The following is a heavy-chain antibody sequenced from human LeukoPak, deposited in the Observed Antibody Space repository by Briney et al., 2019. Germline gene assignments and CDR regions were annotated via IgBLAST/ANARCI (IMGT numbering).Heavy chain of an antibody. CDR2: IIPIFGTA. CDR1: GGTFSSYA. CDR3: ARVVVDYGGNSIDY. V-gene: IGHV1-69*13. Sequence: SVKVSCKASGGTFSSYAISWVRQAPGQGLEWMGGIIPIFGTANYAQKFQGRVTITADESTSTAYMELRSLRSDDTAVYYCARVVVDYGGNSIDYWGQGTLVTVSS. J-gene: IGHJ4*02. D-gene: IGHD4-23*01.